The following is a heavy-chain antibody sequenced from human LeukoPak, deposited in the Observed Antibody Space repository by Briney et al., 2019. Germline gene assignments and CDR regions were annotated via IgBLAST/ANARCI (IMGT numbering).Heavy chain of an antibody. Sequence: ASVKVSCKASGYTFTAYPIHWVRQAPGQGLEWMGRINPNGGVTHYAQKFHGRVTMTKDTSTDTAYMELSSLRSDDTAIYWCARDSSNWSSFGSWGQGTPVTVSS. CDR2: INPNGGVT. CDR1: GYTFTAYP. J-gene: IGHJ4*02. CDR3: ARDSSNWSSFGS. D-gene: IGHD6-13*01. V-gene: IGHV1-2*06.